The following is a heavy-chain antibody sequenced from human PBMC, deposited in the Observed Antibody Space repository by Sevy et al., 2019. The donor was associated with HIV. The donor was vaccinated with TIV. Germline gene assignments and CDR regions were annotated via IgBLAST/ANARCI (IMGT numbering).Heavy chain of an antibody. V-gene: IGHV3-23*01. Sequence: GGSLRLSCAVSGFSFDSYGMTWVRQAPGKGLEWVSAISSSGTRTYYADSVKGRFIISRDNSKNTLDLQMNSLRAEDPAIYYCAKGGGGHYDPDEIAYYFYYYNMDVWGKGTTVTVSS. CDR2: ISSSGTRT. J-gene: IGHJ6*03. CDR3: AKGGGGHYDPDEIAYYFYYYNMDV. CDR1: GFSFDSYG. D-gene: IGHD3-22*01.